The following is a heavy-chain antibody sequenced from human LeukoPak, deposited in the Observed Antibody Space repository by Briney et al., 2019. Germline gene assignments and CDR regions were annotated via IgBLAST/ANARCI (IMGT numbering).Heavy chain of an antibody. Sequence: ASVKVSCKVSGYTLTELSMHWVRQAPGKGLEWMGGFDPEDGETIYAQRFQGRVTMTEDTSTDTAYMELSSLRSEDTAVYYCATAVPSYYGARDAFNIWGQGTMVTVSS. CDR2: FDPEDGET. J-gene: IGHJ3*02. D-gene: IGHD3-3*01. V-gene: IGHV1-24*01. CDR3: ATAVPSYYGARDAFNI. CDR1: GYTLTELS.